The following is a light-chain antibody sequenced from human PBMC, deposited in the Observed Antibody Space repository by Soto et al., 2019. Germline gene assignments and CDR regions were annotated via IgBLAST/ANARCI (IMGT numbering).Light chain of an antibody. CDR2: GAS. Sequence: EIVMTQSPATLSVSPGERATLSFRASQSVSSNLAWYQQKPGQAPRLLIYGASTRATGIPARFSGSGSGTEFTLTISSLQSEDFAVYYCQQYNNWLATFGQGTKVDI. V-gene: IGKV3-15*01. CDR3: QQYNNWLAT. CDR1: QSVSSN. J-gene: IGKJ1*01.